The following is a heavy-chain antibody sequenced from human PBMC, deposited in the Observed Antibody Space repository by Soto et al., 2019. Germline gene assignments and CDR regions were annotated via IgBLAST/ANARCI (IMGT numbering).Heavy chain of an antibody. CDR2: ISSSSSYT. CDR3: ARPYSGSPGDAFDI. V-gene: IGHV3-11*06. J-gene: IGHJ3*02. CDR1: GFTFSDYY. Sequence: GGSLRLSCAASGFTFSDYYMSWIRQAPGKGLEWVSYISSSSSYTNYADSVEGRFTISRDNAKNSLYLQMNSLRAEDTAVYYCARPYSGSPGDAFDIWGQGTMVTVS. D-gene: IGHD1-26*01.